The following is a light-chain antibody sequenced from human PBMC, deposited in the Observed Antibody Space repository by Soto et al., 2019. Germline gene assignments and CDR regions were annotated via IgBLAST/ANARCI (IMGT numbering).Light chain of an antibody. CDR1: QDISKY. V-gene: IGKV1-33*01. CDR2: GAS. Sequence: DIQMTQSPSSLSASVGDRVTITCQASQDISKYLNWYQQKPGKAPNLLIYGASNLETGVPSRFSGSGSGTDFTFSISILQPEDIATYYCQQYDNLPLTFGGGTKVEIK. CDR3: QQYDNLPLT. J-gene: IGKJ4*01.